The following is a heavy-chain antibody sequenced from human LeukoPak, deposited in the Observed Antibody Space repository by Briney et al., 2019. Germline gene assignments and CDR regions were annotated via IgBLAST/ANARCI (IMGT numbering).Heavy chain of an antibody. Sequence: SETLSLTCTVSGGSISSYYWSWIRQPPGKGLDWIGYIYYSGSTNYNPSLKSRVTISVDTSKNQFSLKLSSVTAADTAVYYCARRTPHYYMDVWGKGTTVTVSS. CDR1: GGSISSYY. J-gene: IGHJ6*03. CDR3: ARRTPHYYMDV. V-gene: IGHV4-59*01. CDR2: IYYSGST.